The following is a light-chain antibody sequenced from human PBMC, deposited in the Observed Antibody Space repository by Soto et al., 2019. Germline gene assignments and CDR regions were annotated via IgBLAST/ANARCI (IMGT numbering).Light chain of an antibody. CDR2: DAS. Sequence: DIQMTPSPYTPSASFGDRGTLTCRASQSISGWLAWYQQKTGKAPKLLIYDASSLESGVPSRFSGSGSGTEFTLTISRLQPDDFATYYCQQYNSYSVNTFGQGTKLEIK. V-gene: IGKV1-5*01. CDR3: QQYNSYSVNT. J-gene: IGKJ2*01. CDR1: QSISGW.